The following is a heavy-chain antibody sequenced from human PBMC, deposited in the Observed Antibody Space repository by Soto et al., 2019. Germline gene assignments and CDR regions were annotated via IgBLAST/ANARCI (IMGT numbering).Heavy chain of an antibody. D-gene: IGHD5-18*01. J-gene: IGHJ3*02. CDR3: ARSGSKYGANAFDI. Sequence: SESLSLTCTVSGGSISGYYWNWIRQPPGTGLEYIGHIYYIGTTNYNPSLKSRATISVDTSKNQFSLKLTSVTAADTAVYFCARSGSKYGANAFDIWDQGTMVTVSS. CDR2: IYYIGTT. V-gene: IGHV4-59*01. CDR1: GGSISGYY.